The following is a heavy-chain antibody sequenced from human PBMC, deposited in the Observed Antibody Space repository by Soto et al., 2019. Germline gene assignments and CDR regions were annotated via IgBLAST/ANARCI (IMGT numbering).Heavy chain of an antibody. D-gene: IGHD5-12*01. V-gene: IGHV3-74*01. Sequence: PGGSLRLSCAASGFTFSSYWMHWVRQAPGKGLVWVSRINSNGSSTNYANSVKGRFTISRDNAKNTLYLQMGSLRAEDMAVYYCASHLSGGVATMGPLLFDPWGQGTLVTVSS. CDR3: ASHLSGGVATMGPLLFDP. CDR1: GFTFSSYW. CDR2: INSNGSST. J-gene: IGHJ5*02.